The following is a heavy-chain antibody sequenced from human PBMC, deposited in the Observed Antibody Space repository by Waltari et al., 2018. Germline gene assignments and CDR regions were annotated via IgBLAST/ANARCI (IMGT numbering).Heavy chain of an antibody. CDR2: IYTSGST. V-gene: IGHV4-61*02. D-gene: IGHD2-15*01. J-gene: IGHJ6*02. Sequence: QVQLQESGPGLVKPSQTLSLTCTVSGGSISSGSYYWSWIRPPAGKGLEWIGRIYTSGSTNYNPSLKSRVTISVDTSKNQFSLKLSSVTAADTAVYYCATASIVADYYYYGMDVWGQGTTVTVSS. CDR3: ATASIVADYYYYGMDV. CDR1: GGSISSGSYY.